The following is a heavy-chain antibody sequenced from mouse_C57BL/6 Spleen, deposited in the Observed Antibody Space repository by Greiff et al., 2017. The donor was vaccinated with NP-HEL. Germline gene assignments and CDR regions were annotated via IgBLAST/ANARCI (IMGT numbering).Heavy chain of an antibody. D-gene: IGHD1-1*01. CDR1: GYTFTNYW. V-gene: IGHV1-63*01. J-gene: IGHJ4*01. Sequence: VQLQESGAELVRPGTSVKMSCKASGYTFTNYWIGWAKQRPGHGLEWIGDIYPGGGYTNYNEKFKGKATLTADKSSSTAYMQFSSLTSEDSAIYYCSRYSSSYAMDYWGQGTSVTVSS. CDR2: IYPGGGYT. CDR3: SRYSSSYAMDY.